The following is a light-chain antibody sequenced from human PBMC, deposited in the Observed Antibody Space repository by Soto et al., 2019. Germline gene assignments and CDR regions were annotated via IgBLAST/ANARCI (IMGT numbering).Light chain of an antibody. Sequence: QSALTQPASVSGSPGQSITISCTGTSSDVGIYNNVSWYQHHPGTAPKLMVYEVTKRPSGVSSRFSGSKSGNTASLTISGLLAEDEADYYCSSAASSRSDVVFGAGTQLTVL. J-gene: IGLJ7*01. CDR3: SSAASSRSDVV. CDR1: SSDVGIYNN. CDR2: EVT. V-gene: IGLV2-14*02.